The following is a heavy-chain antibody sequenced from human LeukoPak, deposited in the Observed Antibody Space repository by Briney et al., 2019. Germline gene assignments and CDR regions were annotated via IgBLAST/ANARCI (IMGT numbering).Heavy chain of an antibody. D-gene: IGHD3-22*01. Sequence: GESLKISCKGSGYSFTSYWIGWVRQMPGKGLEWMGIIYPGDSDTRYSPSFQGQVTISADKSISTAYLQWSSLKASDTAMYYCARSLGQDYYDSSGTGGDYWGQGTLVTVSP. CDR3: ARSLGQDYYDSSGTGGDY. CDR1: GYSFTSYW. J-gene: IGHJ4*02. V-gene: IGHV5-51*01. CDR2: IYPGDSDT.